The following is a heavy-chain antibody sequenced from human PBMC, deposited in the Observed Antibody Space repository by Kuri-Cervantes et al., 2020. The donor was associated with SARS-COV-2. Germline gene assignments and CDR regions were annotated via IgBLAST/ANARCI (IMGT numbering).Heavy chain of an antibody. CDR2: IYYSGST. Sequence: SETLSLTCTVSGGSISSPYWSWIRQPPGKGLEWIGYIYYSGSTNYNPSLTSRVTISVDTSKNQFSLKLSSVTAADTAVYYCARDKDGSGSLWFDPWGQGTLVTVSS. CDR1: GGSISSPY. CDR3: ARDKDGSGSLWFDP. D-gene: IGHD3-10*01. J-gene: IGHJ5*02. V-gene: IGHV4-59*11.